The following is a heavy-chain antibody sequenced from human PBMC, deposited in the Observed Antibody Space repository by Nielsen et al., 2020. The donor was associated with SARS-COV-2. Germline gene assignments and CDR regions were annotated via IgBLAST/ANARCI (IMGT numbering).Heavy chain of an antibody. D-gene: IGHD3-16*02. Sequence: ASVKVSCKASGYTFTSYGISWVRQAPGQGLEWMGWINPNSGGTHYAQKFQGRVTMTRDTSISTAYMELSRLRSDDTAVYYCARVRRMITFGGVIVNSDYWGQGTLVTVSS. J-gene: IGHJ4*02. CDR3: ARVRRMITFGGVIVNSDY. CDR2: INPNSGGT. V-gene: IGHV1-2*02. CDR1: GYTFTSYG.